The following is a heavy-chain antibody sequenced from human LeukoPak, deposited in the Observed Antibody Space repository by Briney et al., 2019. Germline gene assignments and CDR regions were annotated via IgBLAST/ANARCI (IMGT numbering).Heavy chain of an antibody. J-gene: IGHJ4*02. CDR1: GVTFSDYY. V-gene: IGHV3-11*01. D-gene: IGHD3-10*01. CDR3: ARDRDGYYYGSGSSADY. Sequence: GGSLRLSCAASGVTFSDYYMSWIRQAPGKGLEWVSYISSSGSSIYYAESVKGRFTISRDNAKNSLYLQMNSLRAEDTAVYYCARDRDGYYYGSGSSADYWGQGTLVTVSS. CDR2: ISSSGSSI.